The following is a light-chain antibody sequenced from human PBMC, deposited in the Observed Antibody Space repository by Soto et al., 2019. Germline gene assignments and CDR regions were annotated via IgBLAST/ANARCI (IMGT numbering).Light chain of an antibody. CDR2: GAS. J-gene: IGKJ4*01. CDR1: QSVSSSY. V-gene: IGKV3-20*01. Sequence: GERATLSRRASQSVSSSYLAWYQQKPGQAPRLLIYGASSRATGIPDRFSGSGSGTDFTLTISRLEPEDFAVYYCQQYGSSPLTFGGGTKVDIK. CDR3: QQYGSSPLT.